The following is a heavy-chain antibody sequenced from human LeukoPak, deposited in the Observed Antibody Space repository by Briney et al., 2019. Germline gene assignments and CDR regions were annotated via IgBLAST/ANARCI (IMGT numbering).Heavy chain of an antibody. CDR1: GGSFSGYY. J-gene: IGHJ4*02. V-gene: IGHV4-34*01. CDR2: ISHSGST. D-gene: IGHD3-9*01. CDR3: ARAYYDILTGYPNFDY. Sequence: SETLSLTCAVYGGSFSGYYWSWIRQPPGKGLEWIGEISHSGSTNYNPSLKSRVTISVDTSKNQFSLKLSSVTAADTAVYYCARAYYDILTGYPNFDYWGQGTLVTVSS.